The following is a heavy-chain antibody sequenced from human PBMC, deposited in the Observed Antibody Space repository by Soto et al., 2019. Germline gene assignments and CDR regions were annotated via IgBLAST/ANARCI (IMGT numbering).Heavy chain of an antibody. CDR1: GFTFSSYA. Sequence: GGSLKLSCAASGFTFSSYAMSWVRQAPGKGLGWVSGISGSGGSTYYADSVKGRFTISRDNSKNTLYLQMNSLRAEDTAVYYCAKGGWTGGYFDYWGQGTLVTVSS. CDR2: ISGSGGST. J-gene: IGHJ4*02. V-gene: IGHV3-23*01. CDR3: AKGGWTGGYFDY. D-gene: IGHD6-19*01.